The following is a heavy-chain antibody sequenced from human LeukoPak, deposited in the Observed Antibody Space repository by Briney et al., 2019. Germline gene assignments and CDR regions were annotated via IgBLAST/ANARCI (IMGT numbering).Heavy chain of an antibody. Sequence: GGSLRLSCAASGFTFSSYSMSWARQAPGKGLEWVSAINGSGGNTYYADSVKGRFTISRDNSKNTLYLQMNSLRAEDTAVYYCAKEYCSGGSCYSNWFDPWGQGTLVTVSS. V-gene: IGHV3-23*01. CDR1: GFTFSSYS. J-gene: IGHJ5*02. D-gene: IGHD2-15*01. CDR2: INGSGGNT. CDR3: AKEYCSGGSCYSNWFDP.